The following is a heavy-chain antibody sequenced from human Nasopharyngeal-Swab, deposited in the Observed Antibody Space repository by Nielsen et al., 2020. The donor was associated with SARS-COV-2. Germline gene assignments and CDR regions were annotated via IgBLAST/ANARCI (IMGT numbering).Heavy chain of an antibody. CDR3: AGVLSATY. Sequence: GGSLRLSCVASGFTFSSYWMSWVRQAPGKGLEWVANIKQDGSEKYYADSVKGRFTISRDNAKNSLYLQMNSLRAEDTALYYCAGVLSATYWGQGTLVTVSS. D-gene: IGHD2-8*01. CDR2: IKQDGSEK. CDR1: GFTFSSYW. J-gene: IGHJ4*02. V-gene: IGHV3-7*03.